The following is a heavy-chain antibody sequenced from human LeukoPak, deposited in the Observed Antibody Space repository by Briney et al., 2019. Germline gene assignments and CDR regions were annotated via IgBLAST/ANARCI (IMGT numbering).Heavy chain of an antibody. V-gene: IGHV4-31*03. J-gene: IGHJ3*02. CDR1: GGSISSGGYY. CDR3: ARTLPGSSGAFDI. Sequence: PSQALSLTCTVSGGSISSGGYYWRWIRQHPGKGLEWIGYIHYSGSTYYNPSLKRRVTISVDTSKNQFSLKLSSVTAADTAVYYCARTLPGSSGAFDIWGQGTMVTVSS. CDR2: IHYSGST. D-gene: IGHD6-6*01.